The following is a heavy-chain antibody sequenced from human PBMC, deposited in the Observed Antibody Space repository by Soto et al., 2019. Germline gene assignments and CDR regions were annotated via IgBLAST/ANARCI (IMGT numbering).Heavy chain of an antibody. Sequence: ASVKVSCKASGYTFTSYAMHWARQAPGQRLEWMGWINAGNGNTKYSQKFQGRVTITRDTSASTAYMELSSLRSEDTAVYYCARPHDYGDYEDAFDIWGQGTMVTVSS. D-gene: IGHD4-17*01. CDR3: ARPHDYGDYEDAFDI. V-gene: IGHV1-3*01. CDR2: INAGNGNT. J-gene: IGHJ3*02. CDR1: GYTFTSYA.